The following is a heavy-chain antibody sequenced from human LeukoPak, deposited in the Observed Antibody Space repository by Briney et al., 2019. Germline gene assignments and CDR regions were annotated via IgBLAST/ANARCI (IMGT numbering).Heavy chain of an antibody. CDR1: GFTFSSCP. Sequence: GGSLRLSCAASGFTFSSCPMSWVRQAPGKGLEWVSSISGGGSNTYYADSVKGRFTIPRDGSKNTLSLQMNSLRAEDTAVYYCAKYMPPAMQSFFDYWGQGNLVTVSS. V-gene: IGHV3-23*01. J-gene: IGHJ4*02. CDR3: AKYMPPAMQSFFDY. D-gene: IGHD2-2*01. CDR2: ISGGGSNT.